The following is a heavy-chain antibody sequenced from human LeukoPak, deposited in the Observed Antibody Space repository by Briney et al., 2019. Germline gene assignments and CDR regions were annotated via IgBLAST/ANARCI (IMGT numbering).Heavy chain of an antibody. D-gene: IGHD3-22*01. V-gene: IGHV3-33*01. CDR2: IWYDGSNK. CDR1: GFTFSSYG. Sequence: PGRSLRLSCAASGFTFSSYGMHWVRQDPGKGLEWVAVIWYDGSNKYYADSVKGRFTISRDNSKNTLYLQMNSLRAEDTAVYYCATSPYDSSGYFENHWSSSFDYWGQGTLVTVSS. CDR3: ATSPYDSSGYFENHWSSSFDY. J-gene: IGHJ4*02.